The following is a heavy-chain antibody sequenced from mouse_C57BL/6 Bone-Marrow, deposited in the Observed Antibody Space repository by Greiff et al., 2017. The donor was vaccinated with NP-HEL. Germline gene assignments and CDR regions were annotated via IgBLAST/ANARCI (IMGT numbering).Heavy chain of an antibody. Sequence: QVQLKQSGAELVRPGASVTLSCKASGYTFTDYEMHWVKQTPVHGLEWIGAIDPETGGTAYNQKFKGQAILTADKSTSTAYMELRSLTSEDSAVYYCTGEAGDYWGQGTTLTVSS. J-gene: IGHJ2*01. CDR1: GYTFTDYE. CDR2: IDPETGGT. V-gene: IGHV1-15*01. CDR3: TGEAGDY.